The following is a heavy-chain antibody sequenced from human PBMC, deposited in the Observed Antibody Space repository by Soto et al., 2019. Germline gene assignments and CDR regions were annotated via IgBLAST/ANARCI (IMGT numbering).Heavy chain of an antibody. Sequence: SETLSLTCAVYGGSFSDYYWSWIRQSPGKGLEWIGEINHSGSTNYNPSLKSRVTISVDTSKNQFSLKLSSVTAADTAVYYCARVGCSGGSCYSRIYGLDVWGKGTTVTVSS. J-gene: IGHJ6*04. CDR2: INHSGST. V-gene: IGHV4-34*01. CDR1: GGSFSDYY. CDR3: ARVGCSGGSCYSRIYGLDV. D-gene: IGHD2-15*01.